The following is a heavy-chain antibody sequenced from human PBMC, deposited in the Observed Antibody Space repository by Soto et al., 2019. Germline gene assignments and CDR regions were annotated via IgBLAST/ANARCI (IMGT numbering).Heavy chain of an antibody. CDR1: GFTVSSNY. Sequence: GSLRLSCAASGFTVSSNYMSWVRQAPGKGLEWVSVIYSGGSTYYADSVKGRFTISRDNSKNTLYLQMNSLRAEDTAVYYCARDMTTVVTGGYYGMDVWGQGTTVTVSS. D-gene: IGHD4-17*01. CDR3: ARDMTTVVTGGYYGMDV. J-gene: IGHJ6*02. V-gene: IGHV3-53*01. CDR2: IYSGGST.